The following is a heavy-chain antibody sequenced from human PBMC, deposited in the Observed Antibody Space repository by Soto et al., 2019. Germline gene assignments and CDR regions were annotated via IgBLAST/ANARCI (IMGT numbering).Heavy chain of an antibody. Sequence: SETLSLTCTVSGGSISSGDYYWSWIRQPPGKGLEWIGYIYYSGSTYYNPSLKSRVTISVDTSKNQFSLKLSSVTAADTAVYYCARAQYSSSWYPEYYFDYWGQGTLVTVSS. CDR3: ARAQYSSSWYPEYYFDY. J-gene: IGHJ4*02. CDR1: GGSISSGDYY. D-gene: IGHD6-13*01. V-gene: IGHV4-30-4*01. CDR2: IYYSGST.